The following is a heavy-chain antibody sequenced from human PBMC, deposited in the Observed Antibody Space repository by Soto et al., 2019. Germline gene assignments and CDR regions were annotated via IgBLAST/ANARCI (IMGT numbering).Heavy chain of an antibody. CDR2: IWYDGSSK. J-gene: IGHJ4*02. V-gene: IGHV3-33*01. D-gene: IGHD3-9*01. Sequence: GGSLRLSCAASGFTFSNFAMHWVRQAPGKGLEWVAVIWYDGSSKYYADSVKGRFTISRDNSKNTLYLQMDSLRAEDTAVYYCARDYDALTAYYGRRAVDNWGQGTLVTVSS. CDR1: GFTFSNFA. CDR3: ARDYDALTAYYGRRAVDN.